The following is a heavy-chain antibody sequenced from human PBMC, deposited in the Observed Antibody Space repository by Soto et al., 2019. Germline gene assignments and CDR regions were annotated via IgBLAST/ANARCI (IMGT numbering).Heavy chain of an antibody. CDR3: ARIVLTMVRGVIITYYFDP. J-gene: IGHJ4*02. CDR2: IYYSGST. Sequence: SETLSLTCTVSGGSISSGDYYWSWTRQPPGKGLEWIGYIYYSGSTYYNPSLKSRVTISVDTSKNQFSLKLSSVTAADTAVYYCARIVLTMVRGVIITYYFDPWGQGTLVTVSS. D-gene: IGHD3-10*01. V-gene: IGHV4-30-4*01. CDR1: GGSISSGDYY.